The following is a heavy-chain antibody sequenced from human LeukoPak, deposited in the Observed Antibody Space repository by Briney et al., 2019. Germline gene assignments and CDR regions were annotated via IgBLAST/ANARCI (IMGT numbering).Heavy chain of an antibody. J-gene: IGHJ3*02. CDR3: ASLAVAGSDAFDI. Sequence: ASVKVSCKASGYTFTGYYMHWVRPAPGKGLEWMGWINPNSGGTNYAQKFRGRVTMTRDTSISTAYMELSRLRSDDTAVYYCASLAVAGSDAFDILGQGTMVTVSS. D-gene: IGHD6-19*01. CDR2: INPNSGGT. CDR1: GYTFTGYY. V-gene: IGHV1-2*02.